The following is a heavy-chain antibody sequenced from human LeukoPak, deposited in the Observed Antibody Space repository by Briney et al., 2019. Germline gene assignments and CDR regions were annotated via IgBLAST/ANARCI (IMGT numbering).Heavy chain of an antibody. CDR2: IYYSGST. CDR1: GGSISSYY. D-gene: IGHD3-10*01. CDR3: ARDRGPMVRGAIFDY. Sequence: SETLSLTCTVSGGSISSYYWSWIRQPPGKGLEWIGYIYYSGSTNYNPSLKSRVTISVDTSKNQFSLKLSSVTAADTAVYYCARDRGPMVRGAIFDYWGQGTLVTVSS. J-gene: IGHJ4*02. V-gene: IGHV4-59*01.